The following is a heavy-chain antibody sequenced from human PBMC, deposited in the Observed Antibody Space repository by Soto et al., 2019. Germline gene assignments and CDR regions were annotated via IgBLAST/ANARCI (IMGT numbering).Heavy chain of an antibody. CDR2: ITPYNGNV. CDR3: ARSATSGDQHFIDS. Sequence: QMPLLQSGAEVKKTGSSVKISCKTSGWIFTFKYLHWVRQAPGQGLEWLGWITPYNGNVKYAQHFQDRISLTRDNSLTPLFLELRNLRSEDTGLYYCARSATSGDQHFIDSWGQGTLVTVSS. J-gene: IGHJ4*02. CDR1: GWIFTFKY. V-gene: IGHV1-45*02. D-gene: IGHD7-27*01.